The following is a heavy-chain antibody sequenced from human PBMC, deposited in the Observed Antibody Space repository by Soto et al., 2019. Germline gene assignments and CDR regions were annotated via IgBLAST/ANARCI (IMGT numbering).Heavy chain of an antibody. Sequence: GGSLRLSCAASGFTFSDYYMSWIRQAPGKGLEWVSYISSSGSTIYYADSVKGRFTISRDNAKNSLYLQMNSLRAEDTAVYYCARDSGDYIWGSLVVDYWGQGTLVTVSS. CDR2: ISSSGSTI. J-gene: IGHJ4*02. V-gene: IGHV3-11*01. D-gene: IGHD3-16*01. CDR3: ARDSGDYIWGSLVVDY. CDR1: GFTFSDYY.